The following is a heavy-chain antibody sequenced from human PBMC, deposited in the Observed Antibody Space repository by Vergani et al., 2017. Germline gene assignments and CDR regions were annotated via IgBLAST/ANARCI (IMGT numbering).Heavy chain of an antibody. CDR1: GFTFSTYD. D-gene: IGHD6-13*01. J-gene: IGHJ4*02. CDR3: SKTSSSSWGPCDY. V-gene: IGHV3-30*02. CDR2: TRYDGSTT. Sequence: QVQLVETGGGEVQPGGSLRLSCAASGFTFSTYDMTWARQAPCKGLEWVTFTRYDGSTTCYANAVKYRFTISRDNSKSTVYLQMNSLRAEDTAVYYCSKTSSSSWGPCDYWGQGTLVTVSS.